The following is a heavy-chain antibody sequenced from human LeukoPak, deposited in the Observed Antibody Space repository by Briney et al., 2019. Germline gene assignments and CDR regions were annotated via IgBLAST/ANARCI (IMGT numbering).Heavy chain of an antibody. CDR2: ISGSDGST. CDR1: GFTLNSYV. Sequence: PGGSLRLSCAASGFTLNSYVMSWVRQARGRGLAWVSVISGSDGSTYYADSVKGRFTISRDNSKNTLYLQMNSLRAEDTAVYYCAKARSGSSASCYNYWGQGTLVTVSS. J-gene: IGHJ4*02. D-gene: IGHD2-2*01. CDR3: AKARSGSSASCYNY. V-gene: IGHV3-23*01.